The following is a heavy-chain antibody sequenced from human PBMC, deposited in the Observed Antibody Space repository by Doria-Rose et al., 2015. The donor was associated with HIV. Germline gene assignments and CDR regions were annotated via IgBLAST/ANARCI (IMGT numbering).Heavy chain of an antibody. CDR1: GDSISSGDSF. D-gene: IGHD3-10*01. CDR3: ARARNYGFPHFFDF. J-gene: IGHJ4*02. CDR2: ISSSGTT. V-gene: IGHV4-30-4*01. Sequence: QVQLQESGPGLVWPSQTLSLTCTVSGDSISSGDSFWSWIRQPPGKGPEWIGYISSSGTTYYYQSLRGRLTISLDASKNQFSLNLNSVTAADTAVYYCARARNYGFPHFFDFWGQGTLVTVSS.